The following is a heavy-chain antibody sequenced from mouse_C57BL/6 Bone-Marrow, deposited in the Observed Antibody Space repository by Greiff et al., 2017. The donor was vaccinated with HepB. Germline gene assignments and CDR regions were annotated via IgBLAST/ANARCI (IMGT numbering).Heavy chain of an antibody. CDR3: ARPYYSNTYYAMDY. Sequence: EVQLVESGGGLVKPGGSLKLSCAASGFTFSSYAMSWVRQTPEKRLEWVATISDGGSYTYYPDNVKGRCTISRDKAKNNLYLQMSHLKSEDTAMYYCARPYYSNTYYAMDYWGQGTSVTVSS. CDR1: GFTFSSYA. J-gene: IGHJ4*01. V-gene: IGHV5-4*01. CDR2: ISDGGSYT. D-gene: IGHD2-5*01.